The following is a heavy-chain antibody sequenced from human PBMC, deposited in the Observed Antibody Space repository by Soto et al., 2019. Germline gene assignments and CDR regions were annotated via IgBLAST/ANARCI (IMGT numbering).Heavy chain of an antibody. J-gene: IGHJ6*02. D-gene: IGHD1-7*01. Sequence: QVQLVESGGGVVQPGRSLRLSCAASGFTFSSYGMHWVRQAPGKGLEWVAVISYDGSNKYYADSVKGRFTISRDNSKNTLYLQMNSLRAEDTAVYYCEKERRKLELPLLEYYYGMDVWGQGTTVTVSS. CDR3: EKERRKLELPLLEYYYGMDV. CDR2: ISYDGSNK. CDR1: GFTFSSYG. V-gene: IGHV3-30*18.